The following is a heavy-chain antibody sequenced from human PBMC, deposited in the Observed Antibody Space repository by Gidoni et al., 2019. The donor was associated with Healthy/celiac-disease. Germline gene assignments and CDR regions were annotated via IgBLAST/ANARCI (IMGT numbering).Heavy chain of an antibody. CDR1: GGSISSYY. V-gene: IGHV4-59*01. Sequence: QVQLQESGPGLVKPSETLSLTCTVSGGSISSYYWSWIRQPPGKGLEWIGYIYYSGSTNYNPSLKSRVTISVDTSKNQFSLKLSSVTAADTAVYYCARDQAEYSSVFGQFYYGMDVWGQGTTVTVSS. CDR2: IYYSGST. J-gene: IGHJ6*02. CDR3: ARDQAEYSSVFGQFYYGMDV. D-gene: IGHD6-6*01.